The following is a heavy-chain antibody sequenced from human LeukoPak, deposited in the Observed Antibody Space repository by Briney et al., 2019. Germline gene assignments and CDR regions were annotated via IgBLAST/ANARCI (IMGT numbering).Heavy chain of an antibody. J-gene: IGHJ4*02. V-gene: IGHV4-39*07. CDR2: IYYSGST. CDR1: GGSISSSSYY. CDR3: AREVYYYDSSGYSLLDY. D-gene: IGHD3-22*01. Sequence: SETLSLTCTVSGGSISSSSYYWGWIRQPPGKGLEWIGSIYYSGSTYYNPSLKSRVTISVDTSKNQFSLKLSSVTAADTAVYYCAREVYYYDSSGYSLLDYWGQGTLVTVSS.